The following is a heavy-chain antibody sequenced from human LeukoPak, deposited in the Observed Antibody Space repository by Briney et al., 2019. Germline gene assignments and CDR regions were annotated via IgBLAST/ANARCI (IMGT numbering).Heavy chain of an antibody. D-gene: IGHD4-17*01. CDR2: ISYDGSNK. Sequence: GGSLRLSCAASRFTFSSFAMHWVRQAPGKGLEWVAVISYDGSNKYYADSVKGRFTISRDNSKNTLYLQMNSLRAEDTAVYYCARDVQLYGDYLAYWGQGTLVTVSS. CDR3: ARDVQLYGDYLAY. V-gene: IGHV3-30-3*01. CDR1: RFTFSSFA. J-gene: IGHJ4*02.